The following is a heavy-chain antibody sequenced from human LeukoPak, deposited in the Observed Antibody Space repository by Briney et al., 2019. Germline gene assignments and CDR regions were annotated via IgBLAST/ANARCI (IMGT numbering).Heavy chain of an antibody. Sequence: GESLKISCNGSGYIFTSYWIAWVRQMPGKGLELMGIIYPGDSDTRYSPSFQGQVTISADKSISTAYLQWSSLKASDTDMYYCARHGDLYCSSTRCYRFDYWGQGTLVTVSS. CDR1: GYIFTSYW. J-gene: IGHJ4*02. V-gene: IGHV5-51*01. CDR3: ARHGDLYCSSTRCYRFDY. D-gene: IGHD2-2*01. CDR2: IYPGDSDT.